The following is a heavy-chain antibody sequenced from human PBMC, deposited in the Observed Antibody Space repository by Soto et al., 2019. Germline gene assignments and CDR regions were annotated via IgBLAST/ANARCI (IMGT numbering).Heavy chain of an antibody. CDR3: ARDLSWGSNWYYYMDV. V-gene: IGHV3-48*01. D-gene: IGHD7-27*01. CDR2: ISSSSSVI. CDR1: GFILSDCA. J-gene: IGHJ6*03. Sequence: EVQLVESGGGLVQPGGSLRLSCATSGFILSDCAMNWVRHAPGKGLEWVSYISSSSSVIDYADSVKGRFTVSRDNGRNSLYLQMNSMRAEDTAVYYCARDLSWGSNWYYYMDVWGKGTTVTVSS.